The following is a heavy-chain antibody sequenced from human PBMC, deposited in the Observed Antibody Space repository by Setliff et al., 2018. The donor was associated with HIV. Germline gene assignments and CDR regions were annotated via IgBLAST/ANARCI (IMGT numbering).Heavy chain of an antibody. CDR1: GGTFSSYA. V-gene: IGHV1-69*05. CDR3: ARQLSNSLEC. D-gene: IGHD1-1*01. CDR2: IIPIFGTA. Sequence: SVKVSCKASGGTFSSYAISWVRQAPGQGLEWMGGIIPIFGTANYAQRFQGRVTMSTDTSTSTIYMELTSLRSDDTAVYYCARQLSNSLECWGQGTPVTVSS. J-gene: IGHJ4*02.